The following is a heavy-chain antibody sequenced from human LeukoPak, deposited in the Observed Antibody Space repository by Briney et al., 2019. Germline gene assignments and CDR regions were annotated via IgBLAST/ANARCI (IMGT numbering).Heavy chain of an antibody. CDR3: AGGYSSSSGLDAFDI. D-gene: IGHD6-13*01. J-gene: IGHJ3*02. Sequence: KASETLSLTCAVYGGSFSGYYWSWIRQPPGKGLEWIGEINHSGSTNYNPSLKSRVTISVDTSKNQFSLKLSSVTAADTAVYYCAGGYSSSSGLDAFDIWGQGTMVTVSS. V-gene: IGHV4-34*01. CDR2: INHSGST. CDR1: GGSFSGYY.